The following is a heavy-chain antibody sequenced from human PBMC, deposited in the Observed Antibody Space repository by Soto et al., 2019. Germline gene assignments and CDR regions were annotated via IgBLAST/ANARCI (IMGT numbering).Heavy chain of an antibody. D-gene: IGHD4-17*01. CDR3: ARENTANYYYYGMDV. J-gene: IGHJ6*02. V-gene: IGHV4-30-4*01. Sequence: SETLSITCTVSGGSISSGDYYWSWIRQPPGKGLEWIGYIYYSGSTYYNPSLKSRVTISVDTSKNQFSLKLSSVTAADTAVYYCARENTANYYYYGMDVWGQGTTVTVSS. CDR1: GGSISSGDYY. CDR2: IYYSGST.